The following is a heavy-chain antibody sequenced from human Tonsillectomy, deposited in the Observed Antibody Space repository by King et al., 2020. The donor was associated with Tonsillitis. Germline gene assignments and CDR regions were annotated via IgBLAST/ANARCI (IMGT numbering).Heavy chain of an antibody. CDR1: GYTFTSYG. D-gene: IGHD3-9*01. Sequence: QLVQSGAEVKKPGASVKVSCKASGYTFTSYGISWVRQAPGQGLEWMGWISAYNGNTNYAQKLQGRVTMSTDTSTSTAYMELRSLRSDDTAVYYCARDREGRYFDWLLELIGDLTLSGQFDYWGQGTLVTVSS. J-gene: IGHJ4*02. CDR3: ARDREGRYFDWLLELIGDLTLSGQFDY. CDR2: ISAYNGNT. V-gene: IGHV1-18*04.